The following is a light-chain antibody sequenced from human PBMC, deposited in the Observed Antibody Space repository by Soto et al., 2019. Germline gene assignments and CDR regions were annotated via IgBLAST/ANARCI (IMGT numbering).Light chain of an antibody. V-gene: IGKV3-20*01. CDR3: QQYGSSPWT. CDR2: GAS. CDR1: QSISSTY. J-gene: IGKJ1*01. Sequence: ETVLTQSPGTLSLSPGERATLSCRASQSISSTYLAWYHQKPGQAPRLLIYGASSRATGIPDRFSGSGSGTXXXXXXXXXEPEDFAVYYCQQYGSSPWTFGQGTKVEIK.